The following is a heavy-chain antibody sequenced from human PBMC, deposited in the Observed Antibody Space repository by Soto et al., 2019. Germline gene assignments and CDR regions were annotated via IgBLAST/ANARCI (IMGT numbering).Heavy chain of an antibody. V-gene: IGHV3-30-3*01. CDR3: ARDLRGSPDS. Sequence: GGSLGLSCAASEFTFSSYAVYWVRQAPGKGLEWVAVISYDGSDKYYADSVKGRFTISRDDSENTVLLQMNSLRAEDTAVYYCARDLRGSPDSWGQGTLVTVSS. D-gene: IGHD1-26*01. CDR1: EFTFSSYA. J-gene: IGHJ4*02. CDR2: ISYDGSDK.